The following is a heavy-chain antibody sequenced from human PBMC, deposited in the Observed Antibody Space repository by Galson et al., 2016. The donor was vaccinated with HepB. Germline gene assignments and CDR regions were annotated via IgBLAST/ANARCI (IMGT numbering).Heavy chain of an antibody. Sequence: SVKVSCKASGYTFTGYYIHWVRQAPGQGLEWVGWINPKSGGTHYEEKIQGRFTMTRDTSISTAYMELSRLRSDDTAVYYCARGEIPGTTEDLDYWGQGTLITVAS. J-gene: IGHJ4*02. CDR3: ARGEIPGTTEDLDY. D-gene: IGHD1-7*01. CDR2: INPKSGGT. V-gene: IGHV1-2*02. CDR1: GYTFTGYY.